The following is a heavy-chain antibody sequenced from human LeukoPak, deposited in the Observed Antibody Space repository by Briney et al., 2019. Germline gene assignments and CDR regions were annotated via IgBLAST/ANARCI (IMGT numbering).Heavy chain of an antibody. J-gene: IGHJ3*02. Sequence: GGSLRLSCAASGFTVSSNYMSWVRQAPGKGLEWVSIIYSGGSTFYADSVKGRFTISRDNAKNSLYLQMNSLRAEDTAVYYCARHREDAFDIWGQGTMVTVSS. CDR1: GFTVSSNY. CDR3: ARHREDAFDI. CDR2: IYSGGST. V-gene: IGHV3-66*04. D-gene: IGHD1-26*01.